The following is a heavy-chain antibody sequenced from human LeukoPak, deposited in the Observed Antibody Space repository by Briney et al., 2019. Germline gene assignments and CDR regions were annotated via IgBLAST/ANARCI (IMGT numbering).Heavy chain of an antibody. J-gene: IGHJ4*02. V-gene: IGHV3-15*01. CDR3: TTDSRAQYYFDY. CDR1: GFTFSNAW. Sequence: GGSLRLSCAASGFTFSNAWMSWVRQAPGKGLEWVGRIKSKTDGGTTDYAAPVKGRFTISRDDSKNTLYLQMNSLKTEDTAVYYCTTDSRAQYYFDYWGQGTLVTVSS. CDR2: IKSKTDGGTT. D-gene: IGHD6-13*01.